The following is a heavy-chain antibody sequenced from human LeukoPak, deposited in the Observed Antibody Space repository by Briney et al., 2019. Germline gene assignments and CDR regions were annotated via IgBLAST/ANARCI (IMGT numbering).Heavy chain of an antibody. D-gene: IGHD2-2*01. CDR2: IWYDGSNK. J-gene: IGHJ4*02. CDR3: AKDQSRIKYYFDY. V-gene: IGHV3-33*06. CDR1: GFTFSSYG. Sequence: TGRSLRLSCAASGFTFSSYGMHWVRQAPGKGLEWVAVIWYDGSNKYYADSVKGRFTISRDNSKNTLYLQMNSLRPEDTAVYYCAKDQSRIKYYFDYWGQGTLVTVSS.